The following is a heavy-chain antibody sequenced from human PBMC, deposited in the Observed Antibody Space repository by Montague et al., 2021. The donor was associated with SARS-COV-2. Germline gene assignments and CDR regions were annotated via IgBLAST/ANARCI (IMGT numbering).Heavy chain of an antibody. CDR2: IYYSGNT. J-gene: IGHJ6*02. CDR3: ARVPFLGRHFMNYYYGMDV. Sequence: SETLSLTCTVSGGSISSYYWSWIRQPPGKGLEWIGYIYYSGNTNYNPSLKSRVTISVDTSKNQFSLKLSSVTAADTAVYYCARVPFLGRHFMNYYYGMDVWGQGTLVTVSS. V-gene: IGHV4-59*01. D-gene: IGHD3-3*02. CDR1: GGSISSYY.